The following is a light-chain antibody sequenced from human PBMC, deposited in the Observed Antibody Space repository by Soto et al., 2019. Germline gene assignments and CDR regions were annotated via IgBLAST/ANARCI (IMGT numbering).Light chain of an antibody. Sequence: QSVLTQPASVSGSPGQSITISCTGTSSDVGAYNYVSWYQQHPGEAPKLIIYGVTNRPSGVSYRFSGSKSDYTASLTISGLQAEDEADYHCSSSSTSFFYVFGTGTKGTVL. V-gene: IGLV2-14*01. J-gene: IGLJ1*01. CDR3: SSSSTSFFYV. CDR2: GVT. CDR1: SSDVGAYNY.